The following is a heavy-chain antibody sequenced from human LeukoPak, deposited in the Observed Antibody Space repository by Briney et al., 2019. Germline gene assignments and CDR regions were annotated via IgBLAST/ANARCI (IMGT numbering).Heavy chain of an antibody. CDR3: ARNHLWLAYWYFDL. J-gene: IGHJ2*01. CDR1: GGSISSYY. V-gene: IGHV4-59*01. D-gene: IGHD6-19*01. CDR2: IYDSGST. Sequence: SETLSLTCTASGGSISSYYWNWIRQPPGKGLEWIGYIYDSGSTNYNPSLKSRVIMSLDTSKNQFSLNLSSVTAADTAVYYCARNHLWLAYWYFDLWGRGTLVSASS.